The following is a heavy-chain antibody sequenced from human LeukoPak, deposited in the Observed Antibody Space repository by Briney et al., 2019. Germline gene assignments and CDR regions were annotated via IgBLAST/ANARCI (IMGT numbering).Heavy chain of an antibody. J-gene: IGHJ4*02. CDR3: ARLQVRVFWSELGAFDY. V-gene: IGHV4-59*01. Sequence: PSETLSLTCTVSGGSISSYYWSWIRQPPGKGLGWIGYIYYSGSTNYNPSLKSRVTISVDTSKNQFSLKLSSVTAADTAVYYCARLQVRVFWSELGAFDYWGQGTLVTVSS. D-gene: IGHD3-3*01. CDR2: IYYSGST. CDR1: GGSISSYY.